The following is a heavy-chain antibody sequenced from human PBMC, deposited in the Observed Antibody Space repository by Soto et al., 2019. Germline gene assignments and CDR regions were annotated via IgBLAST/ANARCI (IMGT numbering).Heavy chain of an antibody. Sequence: GGSLRLSCAASGFTFDDYAMHWVRQPPGKGLEWVSGISWNSGSIGYADSVKGRFTISRDNAKNSLYLQMNSLRADDTALYYCAKGYCTSSACYYYYYMDVWGKGTTVTVSS. D-gene: IGHD2-2*01. V-gene: IGHV3-9*01. CDR2: ISWNSGSI. J-gene: IGHJ6*03. CDR1: GFTFDDYA. CDR3: AKGYCTSSACYYYYYMDV.